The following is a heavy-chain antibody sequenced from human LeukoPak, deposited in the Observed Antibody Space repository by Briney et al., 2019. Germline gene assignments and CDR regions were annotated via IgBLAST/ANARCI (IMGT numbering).Heavy chain of an antibody. CDR1: GFTFSSYA. CDR3: ARVGYDTPYDY. Sequence: GRSLRLSCAASGFTFSSYAMHWVRQAPGKGLEWVAVISYDGSNKYYADSVKGRFTISRDNSKNTLYLQMNSLRAEDTAVYYRARVGYDTPYDYWGQGTLVTVSS. V-gene: IGHV3-30*01. D-gene: IGHD3-3*01. J-gene: IGHJ4*02. CDR2: ISYDGSNK.